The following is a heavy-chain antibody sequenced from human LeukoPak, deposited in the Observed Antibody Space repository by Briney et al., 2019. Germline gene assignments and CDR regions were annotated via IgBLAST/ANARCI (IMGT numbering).Heavy chain of an antibody. CDR3: ARDQEAFDY. V-gene: IGHV1-46*01. J-gene: IGHJ4*02. Sequence: GVSVKVSCKASGYSFTSNYIHWVRQAPGQGLEWMGMIYPRDGSTSYAQKFQGRVTVTRDTSTSTVHMELSGVRSEDTAVYYCARDQEAFDYWGQGTLVTVSS. CDR2: IYPRDGST. CDR1: GYSFTSNY.